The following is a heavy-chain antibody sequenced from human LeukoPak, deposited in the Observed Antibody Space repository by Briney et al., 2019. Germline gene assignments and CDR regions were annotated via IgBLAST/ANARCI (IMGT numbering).Heavy chain of an antibody. V-gene: IGHV3-23*01. Sequence: GGSLRLSCAASGFTFSNYAMSWVRQAPGKGLEWISAISGSGDTTYYADSVKGRFTLSRDNSKNTLYLQMHSLRAEDTAVYYCAKSVVPGGAYYFDYWGQGTLVTVSS. CDR1: GFTFSNYA. CDR2: ISGSGDTT. J-gene: IGHJ4*02. D-gene: IGHD5/OR15-5a*01. CDR3: AKSVVPGGAYYFDY.